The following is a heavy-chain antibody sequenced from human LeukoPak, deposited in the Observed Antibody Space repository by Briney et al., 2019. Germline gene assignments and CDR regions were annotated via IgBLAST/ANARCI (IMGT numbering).Heavy chain of an antibody. CDR3: ARDMIIGYSYGSRDAFDI. D-gene: IGHD5-18*01. Sequence: SETLSLTCTVSGGSISSYYWSWIRQPPGKGLEWIGDIYYSGSTNYNPSLKSRVTISVDTSKNQFSLKLSSVTAADTAVYYCARDMIIGYSYGSRDAFDIWGQGTMVTVSS. CDR2: IYYSGST. V-gene: IGHV4-59*12. CDR1: GGSISSYY. J-gene: IGHJ3*02.